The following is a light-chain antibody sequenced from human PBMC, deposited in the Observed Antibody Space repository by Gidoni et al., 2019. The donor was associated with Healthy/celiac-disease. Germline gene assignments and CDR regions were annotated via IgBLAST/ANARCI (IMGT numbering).Light chain of an antibody. CDR1: PSVSSY. CDR3: QQRSNWPPIT. Sequence: PGERATLSCRASPSVSSYLAWYQQKPGQAPSLLIYDASNRATGIPARFSGSGSGTDFTLTISSLEPEDYAVYYCQQRSNWPPITFXQXTRLEIK. CDR2: DAS. V-gene: IGKV3-11*01. J-gene: IGKJ5*01.